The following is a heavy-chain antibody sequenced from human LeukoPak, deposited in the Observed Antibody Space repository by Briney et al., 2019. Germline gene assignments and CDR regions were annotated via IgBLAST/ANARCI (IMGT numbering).Heavy chain of an antibody. D-gene: IGHD6-19*01. V-gene: IGHV3-53*01. Sequence: GGSLRLSCAASGFTLSTNYMSWVRQAPGKGLEWVSVIYSGGSTHYSESVKGRFTISRDNSKNTVYLQMNRVRAEDTAVYYCARDYESSGSNGAFDIWGQGTMVAV. J-gene: IGHJ3*02. CDR1: GFTLSTNY. CDR2: IYSGGST. CDR3: ARDYESSGSNGAFDI.